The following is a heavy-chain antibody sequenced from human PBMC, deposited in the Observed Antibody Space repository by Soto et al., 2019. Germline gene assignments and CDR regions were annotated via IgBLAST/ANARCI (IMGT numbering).Heavy chain of an antibody. CDR3: AHRILRTVFGLVTTTAIYFDF. D-gene: IGHD3-3*01. CDR1: GFSLTTSGVG. CDR2: IYWDDDK. V-gene: IGHV2-5*02. J-gene: IGHJ4*02. Sequence: QITLNESGPTVVNPAEPLTLTCTFSGFSLTTSGVGVGWIRQSPGKAPEWLALIYWDDDKRYSASLKSRLTITKHTSKNQVVLTMASVDPADTATYYCAHRILRTVFGLVTTTAIYFDFWCQGTPVVVSS.